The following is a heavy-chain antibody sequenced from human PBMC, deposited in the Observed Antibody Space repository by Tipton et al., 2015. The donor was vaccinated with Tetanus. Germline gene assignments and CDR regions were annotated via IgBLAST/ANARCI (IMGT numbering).Heavy chain of an antibody. CDR3: ARDVVRWLQPTGIFDI. Sequence: QLVQSGAEVKKPGSSVKVSCRASGGTFSSYAISWVRQAPGQGLEGMGGIIFNTANYAQKFQGRVTITADKSRSTGYMELSGLRSEDTAVYYCARDVVRWLQPTGIFDIWGQGTVITVSS. V-gene: IGHV1-69*06. CDR2: IIFNTA. D-gene: IGHD5-24*01. J-gene: IGHJ3*02. CDR1: GGTFSSYA.